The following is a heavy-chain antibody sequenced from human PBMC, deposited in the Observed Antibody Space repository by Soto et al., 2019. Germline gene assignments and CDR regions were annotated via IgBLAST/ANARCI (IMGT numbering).Heavy chain of an antibody. CDR1: GGPISSSKW. J-gene: IGHJ5*02. D-gene: IGHD3-22*01. Sequence: QVQLQESGPGLVKPSETLSLTCAVSGGPISSSKWWSWVRQPPGKGLEWIGEIYQGGSTNYNPPLMSRVTISIDKSKNQFSLKLSSVTAADTAVYYCAKLFNYYDTSGSQSWGRGTLVTVSS. CDR2: IYQGGST. CDR3: AKLFNYYDTSGSQS. V-gene: IGHV4-4*02.